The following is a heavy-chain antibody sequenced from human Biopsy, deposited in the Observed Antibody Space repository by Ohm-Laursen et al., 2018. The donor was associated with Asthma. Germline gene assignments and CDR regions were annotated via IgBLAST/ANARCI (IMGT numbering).Heavy chain of an antibody. Sequence: TLSLTCTVSGGSISSSSYYWGWIRQPPGKGLEWIGSIYYNGRTYYNPSLKSRVTISVDTSKKQLSLQLSSVTAADTAVYYCARSAKTIFGVVMGSYYYGMDVWGQGTTVTVSS. D-gene: IGHD3-3*01. CDR3: ARSAKTIFGVVMGSYYYGMDV. CDR1: GGSISSSSYY. CDR2: IYYNGRT. J-gene: IGHJ6*02. V-gene: IGHV4-39*01.